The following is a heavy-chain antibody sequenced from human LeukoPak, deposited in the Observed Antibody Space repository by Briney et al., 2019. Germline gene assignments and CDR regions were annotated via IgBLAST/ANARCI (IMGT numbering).Heavy chain of an antibody. CDR2: IKHDGSEE. V-gene: IGHV3-7*01. J-gene: IGHJ6*03. CDR1: GITFSSLW. Sequence: GGSLRLSCAASGITFSSLWMSWFRQAPGKGLEWVADIKHDGSEEHYVASVKGRFTISRDNAKLYLQMNSLRAEDTALYYCARYCSSMSCSGHYYYYYMDVWGKGTTVTVSS. D-gene: IGHD2-2*01. CDR3: ARYCSSMSCSGHYYYYYMDV.